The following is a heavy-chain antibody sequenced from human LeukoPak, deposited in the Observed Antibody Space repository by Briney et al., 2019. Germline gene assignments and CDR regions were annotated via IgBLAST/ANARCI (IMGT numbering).Heavy chain of an antibody. D-gene: IGHD3-22*01. CDR3: ARASYSYDISGWVPFDY. V-gene: IGHV4-4*07. CDR2: IYTSGST. CDR1: GGSITTYY. Sequence: SETLSLTCTVSGGSITTYYWSWIRQPAGKGLEWIGRIYTSGSTTYNPSLKSRVTISGDTSENQFSLRLSSVTAADTAVYYCARASYSYDISGWVPFDYWGQGTLVTVSS. J-gene: IGHJ4*02.